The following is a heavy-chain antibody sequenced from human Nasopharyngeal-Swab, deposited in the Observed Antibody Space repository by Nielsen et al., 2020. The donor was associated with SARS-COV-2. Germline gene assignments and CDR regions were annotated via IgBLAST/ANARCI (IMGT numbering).Heavy chain of an antibody. J-gene: IGHJ5*02. D-gene: IGHD5-12*01. Sequence: GGSLRLSCAASGFTFSSYAMHWVRQAPGKGLEWVAVISYDGSNKYYADSVKGRFTISRDNAKNSLYLQMNSLRAEDTALYYCAKEALGYSGYDSNWFDPWGQGTLVTVSS. V-gene: IGHV3-30*04. CDR1: GFTFSSYA. CDR2: ISYDGSNK. CDR3: AKEALGYSGYDSNWFDP.